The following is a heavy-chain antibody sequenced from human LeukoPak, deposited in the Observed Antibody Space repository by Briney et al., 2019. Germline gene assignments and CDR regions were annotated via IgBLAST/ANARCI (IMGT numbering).Heavy chain of an antibody. V-gene: IGHV3-74*01. CDR1: GFTFSNYW. J-gene: IGHJ4*02. Sequence: GSLRLSCAASGFTFSNYWMHWVRQAPGKGLVWVSRINSDGSNTTYAGSVKGRFTISRDNSKNTLYLQMNSLRAEDTAVYYCARGVPSGIDYFDYWGQGTLVTVSS. CDR3: ARGVPSGIDYFDY. CDR2: INSDGSNT. D-gene: IGHD1-1*01.